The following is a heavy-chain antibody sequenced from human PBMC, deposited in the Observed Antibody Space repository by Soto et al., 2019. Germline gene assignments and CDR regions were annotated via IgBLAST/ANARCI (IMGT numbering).Heavy chain of an antibody. CDR3: TRDGGGRYYGGFDN. V-gene: IGHV3-74*01. CDR1: GFNFSTYW. D-gene: IGHD3-10*01. Sequence: SLRLSCATSGFNFSTYWAHWVRQAPGKGVVWVSRINSDGTITDYADSVKGRFTISRDNAKKTVYLEMNSLRVDDTAVYYCTRDGGGRYYGGFDNWGQGTLVTVSS. J-gene: IGHJ4*02. CDR2: INSDGTIT.